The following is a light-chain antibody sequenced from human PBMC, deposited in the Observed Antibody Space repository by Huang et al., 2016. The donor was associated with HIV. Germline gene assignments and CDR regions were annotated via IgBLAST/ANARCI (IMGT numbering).Light chain of an antibody. CDR2: ATS. J-gene: IGKJ2*01. CDR3: QQYYNTPYT. V-gene: IGKV1-NL1*01. Sequence: DIQMTQSPSSLSASVGDRVTITCWASQGITKSVVWYQQKPGKAPKLMLFATSRLERGVPSRFSGSGSGTDFTLTISSLQPEDFATYYCQQYYNTPYTFGQGTKLEIK. CDR1: QGITKS.